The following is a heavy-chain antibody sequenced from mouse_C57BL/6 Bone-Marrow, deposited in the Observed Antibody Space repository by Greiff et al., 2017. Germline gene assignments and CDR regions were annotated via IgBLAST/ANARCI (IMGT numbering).Heavy chain of an antibody. V-gene: IGHV10-3*01. CDR1: GFTFNTYA. J-gene: IGHJ1*03. D-gene: IGHD1-1*01. CDR2: IRSKSSNYAT. Sequence: EVLVVESGGGLVQPKGSLKLSCAASGFTFNTYAMHWVRQAPGKGLEWVARIRSKSSNYATYYADSVKDRFTISRDDSQSMLYLQMNNLKTEDTAMYYCVRESYYCGRSYDWYFDVWATGTTVTVSS. CDR3: VRESYYCGRSYDWYFDV.